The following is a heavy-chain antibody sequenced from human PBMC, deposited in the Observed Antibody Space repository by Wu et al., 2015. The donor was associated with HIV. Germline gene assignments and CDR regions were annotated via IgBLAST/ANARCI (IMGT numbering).Heavy chain of an antibody. V-gene: IGHV1-18*01. J-gene: IGHJ5*01. CDR1: YILTTYP. D-gene: IGHD4/OR15-4a*01. CDR3: ARVQFDPDYYTYFDL. Sequence: LVQSGPEAKRPGASVKVSCKASYILTTYPIAWLRQAPGQRLEWMGWMAPSSGHIQPAQKFQAEFKCPQTTPXTQPTWKLRSLTSDDAAIYFCARVQFDPDYYTYFDLWGQGTLVTVSS. CDR2: MAPSSGHI.